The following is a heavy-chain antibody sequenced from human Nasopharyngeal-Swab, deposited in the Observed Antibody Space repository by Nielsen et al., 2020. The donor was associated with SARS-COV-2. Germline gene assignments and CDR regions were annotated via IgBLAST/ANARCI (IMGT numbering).Heavy chain of an antibody. CDR2: MYSSGST. J-gene: IGHJ4*02. D-gene: IGHD5-24*01. V-gene: IGHV4-59*01. CDR3: ARGGDGYRTLDY. Sequence: SETLSLTCTVSGGSISSYYWSWIRQPPGEGLEWIGYMYSSGSTTYNPSLKSRVSISVDTSKNQFSLKLGSVTAADTAVYYCARGGDGYRTLDYWGQGMLVTVSS. CDR1: GGSISSYY.